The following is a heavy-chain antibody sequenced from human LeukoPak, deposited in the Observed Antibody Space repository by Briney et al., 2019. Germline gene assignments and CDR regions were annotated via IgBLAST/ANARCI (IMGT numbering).Heavy chain of an antibody. CDR1: GGSISSGSYY. V-gene: IGHV4-61*02. CDR2: IYTSGST. D-gene: IGHD3-10*01. J-gene: IGHJ5*02. Sequence: PSETLSLTCTVSGGSISSGSYYWSWIRRPAGKGLEWIGRIYTSGSTNYNPPLKSRVTISEDTSKNQFSLKLRSVTAADTAVYYCARGPRFGELLWHWFDPWGQGTLVTVSS. CDR3: ARGPRFGELLWHWFDP.